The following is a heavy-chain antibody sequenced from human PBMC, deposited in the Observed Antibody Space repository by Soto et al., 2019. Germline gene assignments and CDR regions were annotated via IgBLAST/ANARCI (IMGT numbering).Heavy chain of an antibody. V-gene: IGHV3-7*01. D-gene: IGHD3-16*01. CDR3: ASWADGTGDGQLDH. CDR1: GFVVTHAC. CDR2: INQDGGQK. J-gene: IGHJ1*01. Sequence: GGSIRHSCAGGGFVVTHACRKWVRQASGKGLEWVAHINQDGGQKYYVDSAKGRFTISRDNAKTSLYLQMNNLRAEDTAVYYFASWADGTGDGQLDHCGQRIRVT.